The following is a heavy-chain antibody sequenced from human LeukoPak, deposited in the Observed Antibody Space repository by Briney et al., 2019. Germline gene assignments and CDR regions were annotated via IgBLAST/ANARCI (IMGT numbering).Heavy chain of an antibody. CDR3: ARSPSKIFSQSPKYYFDY. V-gene: IGHV4-59*01. J-gene: IGHJ4*02. Sequence: SETLSLTCTVSGGSISSYYWSWIRQPPGKGLEWIGYIYYSGSTNYNPSLKSRVTISVDTSKNQFSLKLSSVTAADTAVYYCARSPSKIFSQSPKYYFDYWGQGTLVTVSS. D-gene: IGHD3-9*01. CDR1: GGSISSYY. CDR2: IYYSGST.